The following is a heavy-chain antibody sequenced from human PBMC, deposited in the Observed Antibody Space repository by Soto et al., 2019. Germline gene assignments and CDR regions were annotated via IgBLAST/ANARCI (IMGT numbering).Heavy chain of an antibody. D-gene: IGHD6-6*01. V-gene: IGHV1-69*01. CDR3: ARSMRPARPEYYYYGFDV. CDR1: GGTFTSHA. CDR2: IIPLFGIA. Sequence: QVRLVQSGTEVKEPGSSVKVSCEASGGTFTSHAFSWVRQAPGQGLEWMGGIIPLFGIANYAQKFQGRVTFTADESTTTVSMEGSSLRSEDTAVYYCARSMRPARPEYYYYGFDVWGQGTTVTVAS. J-gene: IGHJ6*02.